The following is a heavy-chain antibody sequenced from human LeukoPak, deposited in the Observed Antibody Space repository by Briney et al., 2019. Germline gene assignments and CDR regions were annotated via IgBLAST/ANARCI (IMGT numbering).Heavy chain of an antibody. CDR2: INHSGST. Sequence: SETLSLTCAVHGGSFSGYYWSWIRQPPGKGLEWIGEINHSGSTNYNPSLKSRVTISVDTSKNQFSLKLSSVTAADTAVYYCARGRTGYSSSWYGGGGAYFDYWGQGTLVTVSS. CDR3: ARGRTGYSSSWYGGGGAYFDY. D-gene: IGHD6-13*01. CDR1: GGSFSGYY. J-gene: IGHJ4*02. V-gene: IGHV4-34*01.